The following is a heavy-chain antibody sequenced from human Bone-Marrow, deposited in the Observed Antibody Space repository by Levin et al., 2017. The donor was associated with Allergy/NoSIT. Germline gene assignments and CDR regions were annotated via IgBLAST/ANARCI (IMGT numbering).Heavy chain of an antibody. D-gene: IGHD2-15*01. CDR3: ASPRGRSGDQFLAFDFDY. J-gene: IGHJ4*02. CDR2: INPNSGGT. V-gene: IGHV1-2*06. CDR1: GYTFTGYY. Sequence: GESLKISCKASGYTFTGYYMHWVRQAPGQGLEWMGRINPNSGGTNYAQKFQGRVTMTRDTSLSTAYMELSRLRSDDTAVYYCASPRGRSGDQFLAFDFDYWGQGTLVTVSS.